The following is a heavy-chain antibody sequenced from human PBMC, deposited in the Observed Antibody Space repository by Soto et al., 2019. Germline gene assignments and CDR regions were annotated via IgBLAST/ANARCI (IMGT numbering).Heavy chain of an antibody. CDR1: GGSISSYY. CDR2: IYYSGST. CDR3: ARAAYRSLWFLSH. D-gene: IGHD3-9*01. Sequence: SETLSLTCTVSGGSISSYYWSWIRQPPGKGLEWIGYIYYSGSTNYNPSLKSRVTISVDTSKNQFSLKLSSVTAADTAVYYCARAAYRSLWFLSHWAQGTLVTVSS. J-gene: IGHJ4*02. V-gene: IGHV4-59*01.